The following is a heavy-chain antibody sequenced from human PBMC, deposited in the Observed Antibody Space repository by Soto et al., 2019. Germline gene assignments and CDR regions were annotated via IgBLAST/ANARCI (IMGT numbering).Heavy chain of an antibody. Sequence: GASVKVSCKASGDTFASFGFSWVRQAPGQGLEWLGWISAYNGNTHYAQKVRDRVTMTTDTSTNTAYMELRSLISDDTAVYYCARDARGTRGFDEMDIWGQGTTVTVSS. V-gene: IGHV1-18*01. CDR1: GDTFASFG. D-gene: IGHD3-9*01. CDR3: ARDARGTRGFDEMDI. J-gene: IGHJ6*02. CDR2: ISAYNGNT.